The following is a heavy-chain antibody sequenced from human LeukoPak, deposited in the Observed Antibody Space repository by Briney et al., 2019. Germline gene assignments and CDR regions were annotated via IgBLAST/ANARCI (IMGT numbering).Heavy chain of an antibody. J-gene: IGHJ4*02. D-gene: IGHD4-17*01. Sequence: GGSLRLSCAASEFTFTTYGMHWVRQAPGKGLEWVAFIYYDGSNIYYADYVKGRFTISRDNSKNTLYLQVDSLRAEDTAVYYCARDVAHGARGYFDYWGQGTLVTVSS. V-gene: IGHV3-33*01. CDR2: IYYDGSNI. CDR1: EFTFTTYG. CDR3: ARDVAHGARGYFDY.